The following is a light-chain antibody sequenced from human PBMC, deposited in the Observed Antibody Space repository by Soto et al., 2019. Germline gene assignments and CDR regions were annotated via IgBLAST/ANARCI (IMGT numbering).Light chain of an antibody. CDR3: QQYDNSPIT. Sequence: EIVLTQSPGTLSLSPGERATLSCRASQSVSDNLAWYQQRPGQGPRLLIYGASTRATGIPDRFSGTGSETDFTLTISRLEPEDFAVYYCQQYDNSPITFGQGTRLEIK. CDR2: GAS. V-gene: IGKV3-20*01. CDR1: QSVSDN. J-gene: IGKJ5*01.